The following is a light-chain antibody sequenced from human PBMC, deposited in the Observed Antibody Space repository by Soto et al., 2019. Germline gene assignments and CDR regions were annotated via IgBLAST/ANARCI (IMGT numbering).Light chain of an antibody. CDR1: QSVGSQ. CDR2: DAS. J-gene: IGKJ4*01. Sequence: EVVLTQSPATLSLSPGERATLSCRASQSVGSQLAWYQQKHGQAPSLLINDASNSATGIEARFGGSGSGSVFTLTISSLEAEDFAVYYCQKRSRWPLTFGGGTKVEIK. CDR3: QKRSRWPLT. V-gene: IGKV3-11*01.